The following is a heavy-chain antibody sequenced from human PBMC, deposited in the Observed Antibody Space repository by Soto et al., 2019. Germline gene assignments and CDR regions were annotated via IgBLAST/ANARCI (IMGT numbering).Heavy chain of an antibody. J-gene: IGHJ6*02. CDR1: GFTFSSYE. D-gene: IGHD3-9*01. CDR3: ARGLRYFDWRYYYYGMDV. Sequence: GGSLRLSCAASGFTFSSYEMNWVRQAPGKGLEWVSSISSSSSYIYYADSVKGQLTISRDNAKNSLYLQMNSLRAEDTAVYYCARGLRYFDWRYYYYGMDVWGQGTTVTASS. V-gene: IGHV3-21*01. CDR2: ISSSSSYI.